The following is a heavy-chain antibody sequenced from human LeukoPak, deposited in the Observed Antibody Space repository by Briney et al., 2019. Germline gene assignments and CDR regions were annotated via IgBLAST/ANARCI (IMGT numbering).Heavy chain of an antibody. CDR3: ARGTIWNYLDYFDY. CDR2: ISSSSSTI. CDR1: GFTFSSYS. J-gene: IGHJ4*02. V-gene: IGHV3-48*01. Sequence: PGVSLRLSCAASGFTFSSYSMNWVRQAPGKGLGWVSYISSSSSTIYYADSVKGRFTISRDNAKNSLYLQMNSLRAEDTAVYYCARGTIWNYLDYFDYWGQGTLVTVSS. D-gene: IGHD1-7*01.